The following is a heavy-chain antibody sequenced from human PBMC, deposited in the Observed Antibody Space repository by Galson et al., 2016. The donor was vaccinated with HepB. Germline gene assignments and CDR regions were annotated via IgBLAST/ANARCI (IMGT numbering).Heavy chain of an antibody. CDR3: ARGQGGYSSSWHDY. Sequence: SLRLSCAASGFTISTYWMHWVRQAPGKGLVWVSRINSDGTSTSYADSVKGRFTISRDNAKNTLYLRMNSLRAEDTAVYYCARGQGGYSSSWHDYWGQGTLVTVSS. CDR2: INSDGTST. V-gene: IGHV3-74*01. CDR1: GFTISTYW. D-gene: IGHD6-13*01. J-gene: IGHJ4*02.